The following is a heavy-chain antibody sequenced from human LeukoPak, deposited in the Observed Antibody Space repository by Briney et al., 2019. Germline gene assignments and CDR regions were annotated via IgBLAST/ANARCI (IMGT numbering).Heavy chain of an antibody. D-gene: IGHD6-19*01. CDR1: GYTFTGYY. J-gene: IGHJ4*02. CDR3: AILPTAVAPPGGDY. Sequence: ASVRVSCKASGYTFTGYYMHWVRQAPGQGLEWMGWINPNSGGTNYAQKFQGSVTMTRDTFISTAYMELSRLRSDDTAVYYCAILPTAVAPPGGDYWGQGTLVTVSS. V-gene: IGHV1-2*02. CDR2: INPNSGGT.